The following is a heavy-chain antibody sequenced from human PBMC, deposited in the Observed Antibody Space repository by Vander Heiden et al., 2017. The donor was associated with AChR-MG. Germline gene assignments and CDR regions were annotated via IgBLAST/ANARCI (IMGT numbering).Heavy chain of an antibody. CDR2: IYSSGGT. CDR1: GFTVSGTY. Sequence: EVQLVESGGGLVQPGGSLRLSSAVPGFTVSGTYMTWVRQAPGKGLEWVSIIYSSGGTYHADSVKDRFTLSRDNSKNTVYLQMNNLRAEDTAVYFCTRVQVTSGWVFDSWGQGTLVTVSS. D-gene: IGHD6-19*01. CDR3: TRVQVTSGWVFDS. J-gene: IGHJ4*02. V-gene: IGHV3-66*01.